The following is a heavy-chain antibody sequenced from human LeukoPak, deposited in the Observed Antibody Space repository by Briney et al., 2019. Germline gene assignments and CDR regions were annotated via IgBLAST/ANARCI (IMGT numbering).Heavy chain of an antibody. CDR2: IYHSGST. V-gene: IGHV4-30-2*01. D-gene: IGHD2-21*02. CDR1: GGSISSGGYS. J-gene: IGHJ6*02. Sequence: SQTLSLTCAVSGGSISSGGYSWSWIRQPPGKGLEWVGYIYHSGSTYYNPSLKSRVTISVDRSKNQFSLKLSSVTAADTAVYYCARDRGFEVGGDWEYYGMDVWGQGTTVTVSS. CDR3: ARDRGFEVGGDWEYYGMDV.